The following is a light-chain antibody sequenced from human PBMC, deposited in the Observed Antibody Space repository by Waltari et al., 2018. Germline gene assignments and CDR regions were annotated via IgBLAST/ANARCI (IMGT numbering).Light chain of an antibody. CDR1: NSNIGNNY. CDR3: GGWDDTLYAWV. Sequence: QSVLPQPPSASGTPGQRVTISCSGRNSNIGNNYVYWYQHLPGTAPKLLIYRINQRPSGVPDRFSGSKSGTSASLAISGLQSEDEADYYCGGWDDTLYAWVFGGGTKLTVL. V-gene: IGLV1-47*01. CDR2: RIN. J-gene: IGLJ3*02.